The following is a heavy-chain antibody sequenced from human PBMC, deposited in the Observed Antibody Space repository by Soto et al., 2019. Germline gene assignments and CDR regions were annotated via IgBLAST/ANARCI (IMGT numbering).Heavy chain of an antibody. D-gene: IGHD1-7*01. CDR3: ASRDPGTSVDY. CDR2: IYRTGST. CDR1: GASFTSNDW. Sequence: PSETLSLTCAVSGASFTSNDWWTWVRQPPGRGLEWIGEIYRTGSTNYNPSLKSRVTISLDKSESQFSLKVTSLTAADTAVYYCASRDPGTSVDYWGQGTLVTVSS. J-gene: IGHJ4*02. V-gene: IGHV4-4*02.